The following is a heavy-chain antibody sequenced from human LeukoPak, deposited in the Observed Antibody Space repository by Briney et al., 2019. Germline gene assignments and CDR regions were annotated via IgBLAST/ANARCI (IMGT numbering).Heavy chain of an antibody. Sequence: PGGSLRLSCAASGFTFSGYWMHWVRQAPGKGLVWVSRINSDGSSTSYADSVKGRFTISRDNAKNTLYLQMNSLRAEDTAVYYCARVRVDTAMVHYYYYGMDVWGQGTTVTVSS. CDR2: INSDGSST. CDR3: ARVRVDTAMVHYYYYGMDV. CDR1: GFTFSGYW. V-gene: IGHV3-74*01. J-gene: IGHJ6*02. D-gene: IGHD5-18*01.